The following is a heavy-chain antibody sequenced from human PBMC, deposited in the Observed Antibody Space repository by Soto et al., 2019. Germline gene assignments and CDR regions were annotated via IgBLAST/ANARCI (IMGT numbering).Heavy chain of an antibody. V-gene: IGHV5-10-1*01. CDR2: IDPSDSYT. CDR1: GYSFTSYW. D-gene: IGHD2-15*01. Sequence: GESLKISCKGSGYSFTSYWISWVRQMPGKGLEWMGRIDPSDSYTNYSPSFQGHVTISADKSISTSYLQWSSLKASDTAMFYCAREICSGGSCYSHYYYGMDVWGQGTTVTVS. CDR3: AREICSGGSCYSHYYYGMDV. J-gene: IGHJ6*02.